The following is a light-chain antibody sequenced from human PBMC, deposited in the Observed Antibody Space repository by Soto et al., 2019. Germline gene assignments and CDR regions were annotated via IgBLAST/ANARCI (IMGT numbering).Light chain of an antibody. Sequence: QSVLTQPASVSGSPGQSITISCTGTSSDIGNYDFVSWYQQVPGTAPKAMIYEVSSRPSGVSNRFSGSKSGNTASLTISGLQAEDEAYYHCSSYTTSTSFTLFGGGTKVTVL. V-gene: IGLV2-14*01. CDR1: SSDIGNYDF. CDR2: EVS. J-gene: IGLJ2*01. CDR3: SSYTTSTSFTL.